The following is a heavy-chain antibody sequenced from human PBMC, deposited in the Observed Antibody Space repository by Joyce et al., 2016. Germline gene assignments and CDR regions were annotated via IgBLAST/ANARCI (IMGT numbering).Heavy chain of an antibody. Sequence: QVQLVQSGAEVKKPGASVKVSCKACGYTFTGHYMHWVRQAPGQGLEWMGWINPNSGGTNYAQKFQGRVTMTRDTSISTGYMELSRLRSDDTAVYYCARHGSGMNGGGDYWGQGTLVTVSS. V-gene: IGHV1-2*02. CDR2: INPNSGGT. D-gene: IGHD3-10*01. J-gene: IGHJ4*02. CDR1: GYTFTGHY. CDR3: ARHGSGMNGGGDY.